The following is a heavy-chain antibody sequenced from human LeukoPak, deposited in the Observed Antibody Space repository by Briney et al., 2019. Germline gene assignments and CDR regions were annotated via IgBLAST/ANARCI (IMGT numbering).Heavy chain of an antibody. CDR3: ARTLTELLRAFDI. CDR1: GGSFSGYY. V-gene: IGHV4-34*01. Sequence: PSETLSLTCAVYGGSFSGYYWSWIRQPPGKGLEWIGGINHSGSTNYNPSLKSRVTISVDTSKNQFSLKLSSVTAADTAVYYCARTLTELLRAFDIWGQGTMVTVSS. J-gene: IGHJ3*02. D-gene: IGHD1-26*01. CDR2: INHSGST.